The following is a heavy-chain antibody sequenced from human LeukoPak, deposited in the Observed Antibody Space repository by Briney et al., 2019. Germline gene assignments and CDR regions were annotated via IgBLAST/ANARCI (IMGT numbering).Heavy chain of an antibody. J-gene: IGHJ4*02. CDR2: INHSGST. V-gene: IGHV4-34*01. CDR3: ARGYCSSTSCYNFFDY. Sequence: SETLSLTCAVYGGSFSGYYWSWIRQPPGKGLECIGEINHSGSTNYNPSLKSRVTISVDTSKNQFSLKLSSVTAADTAVYYCARGYCSSTSCYNFFDYWGQGTLVTVSS. CDR1: GGSFSGYY. D-gene: IGHD2-2*02.